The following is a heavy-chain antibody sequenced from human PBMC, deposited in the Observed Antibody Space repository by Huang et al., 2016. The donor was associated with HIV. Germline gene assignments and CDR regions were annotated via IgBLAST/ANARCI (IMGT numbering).Heavy chain of an antibody. CDR3: LPAGHVSHYYYMDV. CDR1: GFSFTSYD. V-gene: IGHV3-30*03. J-gene: IGHJ6*03. CDR2: VSNDGNEK. Sequence: QGQLVESGGGVVQPGRSLRLSCAASGFSFTSYDMQWVRQVPGKGLDWLLFVSNDGNEKYYADSVKGRFTISRDNFKNTLYLQMNSLRTGDTAVYFCLPAGHVSHYYYMDVWGKGTTVIVSS.